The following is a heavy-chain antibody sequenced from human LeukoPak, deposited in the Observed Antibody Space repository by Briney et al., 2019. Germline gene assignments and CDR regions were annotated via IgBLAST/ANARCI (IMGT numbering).Heavy chain of an antibody. CDR1: GGSVSSSSYY. J-gene: IGHJ5*02. V-gene: IGHV4-39*01. D-gene: IGHD6-19*01. Sequence: PSETLSLTCTVSGGSVSSSSYYWGWIRQPPGKGLEWIGTIYYSGSTYYNPSLKSRVTISVDTSKNQFSLKLSSVTAADTAVYYCAKHLYSSGWFNWFDPWGQGTLVTASS. CDR2: IYYSGST. CDR3: AKHLYSSGWFNWFDP.